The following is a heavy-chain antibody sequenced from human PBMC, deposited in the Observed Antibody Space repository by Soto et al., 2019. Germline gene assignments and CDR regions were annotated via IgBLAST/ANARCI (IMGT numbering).Heavy chain of an antibody. J-gene: IGHJ5*02. CDR3: ARAPIAVAGTEWFDP. D-gene: IGHD6-19*01. CDR1: GYTFTSYG. V-gene: IGHV1-18*04. Sequence: ASVKVSCKASGYTFTSYGISWVRQAPGQGLEWMGLISPYSGNTNYAQKFQGRVTMTRDTSTSTVYMELSSLRSEDTAVYYCARAPIAVAGTEWFDPWGQGTLVTVSS. CDR2: ISPYSGNT.